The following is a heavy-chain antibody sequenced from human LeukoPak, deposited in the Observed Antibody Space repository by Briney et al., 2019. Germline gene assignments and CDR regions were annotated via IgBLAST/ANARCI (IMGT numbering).Heavy chain of an antibody. CDR1: GGSISSYY. Sequence: SETLSLTCTVSGGSISSYYWSWIRQPPGKGLEWIGYIYSSGSTNYNPSLKSRITISVDTSKNQFSLKLSSVTAADTAVYYCARFAYCGGHCWYYFDYWGQGSLVTVSS. CDR2: IYSSGST. CDR3: ARFAYCGGHCWYYFDY. D-gene: IGHD2-21*02. V-gene: IGHV4-59*01. J-gene: IGHJ4*02.